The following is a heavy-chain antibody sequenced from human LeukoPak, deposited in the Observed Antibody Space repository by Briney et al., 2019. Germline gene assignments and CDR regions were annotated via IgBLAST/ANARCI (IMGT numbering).Heavy chain of an antibody. Sequence: GGSLRLSCAASGFTFTTYSMTWVRQAPGRGLEWVARIKEDGSDIHYVDSVKGRFTISRDNAKNSLYLQMDSLRAEDTAVYYCARDCSNGVCSTYQTFDIWGQGTVITVSS. J-gene: IGHJ3*02. V-gene: IGHV3-7*05. CDR3: ARDCSNGVCSTYQTFDI. CDR2: IKEDGSDI. D-gene: IGHD2-8*01. CDR1: GFTFTTYS.